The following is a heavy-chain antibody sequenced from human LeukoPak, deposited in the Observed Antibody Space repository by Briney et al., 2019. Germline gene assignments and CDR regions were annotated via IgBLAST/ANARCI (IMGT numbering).Heavy chain of an antibody. CDR2: VSYEGTIK. V-gene: IGHV3-30*14. Sequence: PGGSLRLSCAASGFAFSNFAMHRVRQAPGKGLEWVAVVSYEGTIKYYSDSAKGRFTISRDNSNSLVSLQMNNLTTEDTAVYYCAREKFDSWGQGTLVIVSP. CDR3: AREKFDS. CDR1: GFAFSNFA. J-gene: IGHJ5*01.